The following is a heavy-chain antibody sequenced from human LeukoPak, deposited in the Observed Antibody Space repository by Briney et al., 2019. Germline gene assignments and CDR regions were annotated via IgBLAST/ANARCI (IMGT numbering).Heavy chain of an antibody. CDR2: IYRSGNT. D-gene: IGHD3-9*01. V-gene: IGHV4-38-2*01. Sequence: SETLSLTCAVSGYSISSGYYWGGIRQPPGKGLEWIGSIYRSGNTYYNPSLKSQVTISVDTSKNQFSLKLSSVTAADTAVYYCGRHDILGSSAWIDAFDIWGQGTMVTVSS. CDR3: GRHDILGSSAWIDAFDI. CDR1: GYSISSGYY. J-gene: IGHJ3*02.